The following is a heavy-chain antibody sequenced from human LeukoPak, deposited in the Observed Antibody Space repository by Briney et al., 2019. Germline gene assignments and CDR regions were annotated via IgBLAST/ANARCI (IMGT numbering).Heavy chain of an antibody. CDR3: AKERIDRWFGDDPFYYMDL. J-gene: IGHJ6*03. CDR2: IWHGGSNE. CDR1: GFTFSDYG. V-gene: IGHV3-30*02. D-gene: IGHD3-10*01. Sequence: GGSLRLSCAASGFTFSDYGMHWVRQAPGKGLEWVAVIWHGGSNEYYADSVKGRFTISRDNAKNTLYLQMNSLRAEDTSVYYCAKERIDRWFGDDPFYYMDLWGKGTTVTVSS.